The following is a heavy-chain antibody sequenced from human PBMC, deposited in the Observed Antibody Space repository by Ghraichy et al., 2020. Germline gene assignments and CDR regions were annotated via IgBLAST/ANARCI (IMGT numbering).Heavy chain of an antibody. CDR3: ARQGGHSSSSRPFDY. D-gene: IGHD6-6*01. CDR2: IYYSGSS. Sequence: SETLSLTCTVSGGSIRSISYHWGWVRQPPGKGLEWIGSIYYSGSSDNNPSLKSRVTISVDTSKNQLSLKLNSVTPADTAVYYCARQGGHSSSSRPFDYWGQGTLVTVSS. V-gene: IGHV4-39*01. J-gene: IGHJ4*02. CDR1: GGSIRSISYH.